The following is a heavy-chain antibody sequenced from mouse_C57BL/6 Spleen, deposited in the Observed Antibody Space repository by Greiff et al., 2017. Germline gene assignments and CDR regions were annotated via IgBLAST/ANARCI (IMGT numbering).Heavy chain of an antibody. Sequence: EVQLVESGGDLVKPGGSLKLSCAASGFTFSSYGMSWVRHTPDKRLEWVATISSGGSYTYYPDSVKGRFTISRDNAKNTLYLQMSSLKSEDTAMYYCARRPITTVVATLYYYAMDYWGQGTSVTVSS. V-gene: IGHV5-6*01. D-gene: IGHD1-1*01. CDR3: ARRPITTVVATLYYYAMDY. CDR2: ISSGGSYT. J-gene: IGHJ4*01. CDR1: GFTFSSYG.